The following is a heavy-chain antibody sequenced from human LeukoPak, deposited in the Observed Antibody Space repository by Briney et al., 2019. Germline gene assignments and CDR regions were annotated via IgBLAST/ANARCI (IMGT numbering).Heavy chain of an antibody. D-gene: IGHD3-10*01. V-gene: IGHV1-8*01. CDR3: LRDVRWFGESYNWFDP. Sequence: ASVTVSFKASGYTFTSYDINWVRQATGQGLEWMGWMNPNSGNTGYAQKFQGRVTITRHTSISTSYMELSSLTSEDAAVYYFLRDVRWFGESYNWFDPGGQGTLVTVSS. J-gene: IGHJ5*02. CDR2: MNPNSGNT. CDR1: GYTFTSYD.